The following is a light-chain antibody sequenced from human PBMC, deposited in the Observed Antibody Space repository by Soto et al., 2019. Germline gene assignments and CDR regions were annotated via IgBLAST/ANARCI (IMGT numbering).Light chain of an antibody. CDR3: SSYTSGANYV. V-gene: IGLV2-14*01. J-gene: IGLJ1*01. CDR1: SSDVGGYNC. Sequence: QSALTQPASVSGSPGQSIAISCTGTSSDVGGYNCVSWYQQHPGKAPKLMIFDVTNRPSGVSNRFSGSKSGNTASLTISGLQAEDEADYYCSSYTSGANYVFGTGTKVTVL. CDR2: DVT.